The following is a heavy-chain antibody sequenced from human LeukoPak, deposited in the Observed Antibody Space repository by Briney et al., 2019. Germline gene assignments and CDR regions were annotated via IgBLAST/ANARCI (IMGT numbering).Heavy chain of an antibody. CDR3: ARAVEMATIIDY. J-gene: IGHJ4*02. D-gene: IGHD5-24*01. CDR2: IYYSGST. CDR1: GGSISSYY. V-gene: IGHV4-59*01. Sequence: SETLSLTCTVTGGSISSYYWSWIRQPPGRGLEWIGYIYYSGSTNYNPSLKSRVTISVDTSKNQFSLKLSSVTAADTAVYYCARAVEMATIIDYWGQGTLVTVSS.